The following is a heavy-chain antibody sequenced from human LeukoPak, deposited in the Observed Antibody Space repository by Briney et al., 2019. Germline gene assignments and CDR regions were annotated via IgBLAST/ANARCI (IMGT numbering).Heavy chain of an antibody. CDR2: IYHSGST. CDR3: ARVETKYCSGGSCYSSYFDY. J-gene: IGHJ4*02. Sequence: SETLSLTCSVSGGSLTYYYWTWIRQPPGKGLEWIGYIYHSGSTYYNPSLKSRVTISVDRSKNQFSLKLSSVTAADTAVYYCARVETKYCSGGSCYSSYFDYWGQGTLVTVSS. D-gene: IGHD2-15*01. V-gene: IGHV4-59*12. CDR1: GGSLTYYY.